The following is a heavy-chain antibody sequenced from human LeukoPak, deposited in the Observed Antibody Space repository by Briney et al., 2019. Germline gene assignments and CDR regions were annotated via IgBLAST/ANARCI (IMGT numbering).Heavy chain of an antibody. Sequence: GGSLRLSCAGSGFTFSRYGFNWVRQAPGKGLEWVSYISSSSSTIYYADSVKGRFTISRDNAKNSLYLQMSSLRAEDTAVYYCARDRVGLGWGAFEIWGQGTMVTVSS. CDR1: GFTFSRYG. V-gene: IGHV3-48*01. CDR3: ARDRVGLGWGAFEI. D-gene: IGHD3/OR15-3a*01. CDR2: ISSSSSTI. J-gene: IGHJ3*02.